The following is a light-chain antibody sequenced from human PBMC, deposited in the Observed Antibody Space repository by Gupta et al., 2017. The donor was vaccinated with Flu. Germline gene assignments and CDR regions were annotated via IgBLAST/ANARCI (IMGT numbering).Light chain of an antibody. J-gene: IGLJ3*02. Sequence: SALTQPASVSGSPGQSITISCTGTSGDVGRYNYVSWYQQHPGKAPKLMIYEVSKRPAGVSSRFSGSKSGNTASLTISGHEAEDEADYYCSSYTTINTLVFGGGTKLTVL. CDR2: EVS. CDR1: SGDVGRYNY. V-gene: IGLV2-14*01. CDR3: SSYTTINTLV.